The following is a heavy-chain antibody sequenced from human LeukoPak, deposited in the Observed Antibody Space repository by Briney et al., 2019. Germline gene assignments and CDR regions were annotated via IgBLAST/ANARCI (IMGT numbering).Heavy chain of an antibody. D-gene: IGHD5-24*01. CDR1: GFTFSSYA. V-gene: IGHV3-30-3*01. CDR2: ISYDGSNK. CDR3: ARERGNGYPYYFDY. Sequence: GGSLRLSCAASGFTFSSYAMHWVRQAPGKGLEWVAVISYDGSNKYYADSVKGRFTISRDNSKNTLYLQMNSLRAEDMAVYYCARERGNGYPYYFDYWGQGTLVTVSS. J-gene: IGHJ4*02.